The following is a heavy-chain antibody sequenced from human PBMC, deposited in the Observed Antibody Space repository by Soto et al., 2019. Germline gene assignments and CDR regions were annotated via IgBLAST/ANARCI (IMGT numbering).Heavy chain of an antibody. J-gene: IGHJ4*02. D-gene: IGHD3-10*01. Sequence: SETLSLTCTVSGGSISSSSYYWGWIRQPPGKGLEWIGSIYYSGSTYYNPSLKSRVTISVDTSKNQFSLKLSSVTAADTAVYYCARDVYYYGSGSLGFDYWGQGTLVTVSS. V-gene: IGHV4-39*01. CDR1: GGSISSSSYY. CDR2: IYYSGST. CDR3: ARDVYYYGSGSLGFDY.